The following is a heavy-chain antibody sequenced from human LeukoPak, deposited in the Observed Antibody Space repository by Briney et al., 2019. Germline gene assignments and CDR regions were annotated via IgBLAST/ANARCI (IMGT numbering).Heavy chain of an antibody. CDR2: ISHDGRT. D-gene: IGHD3-10*01. J-gene: IGHJ4*02. CDR1: GESSSGYH. V-gene: IGHV4-34*01. CDR3: ARETWGFGELGS. Sequence: SETLSLTCAVYGESSSGYHWTCIRQSPGKGLEWIGEISHDGRTNYNPSLKSRVTISIDASKNQFSLSLTSVTAADTAVYYCARETWGFGELGSWGQGTLVAVSS.